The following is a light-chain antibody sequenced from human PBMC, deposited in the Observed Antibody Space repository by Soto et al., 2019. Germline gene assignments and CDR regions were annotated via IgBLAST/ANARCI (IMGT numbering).Light chain of an antibody. J-gene: IGKJ5*01. V-gene: IGKV1-39*01. Sequence: DIQMTQSPSSLSASVGDRVTITCRASQTIRNFLNWYQQKPGTAPRLLIHTTSSLQSGVPSRFSGSGSGTDFTLTISNVQPEDFATYYCQQTYSTPQPFGQGTRLEIK. CDR2: TTS. CDR1: QTIRNF. CDR3: QQTYSTPQP.